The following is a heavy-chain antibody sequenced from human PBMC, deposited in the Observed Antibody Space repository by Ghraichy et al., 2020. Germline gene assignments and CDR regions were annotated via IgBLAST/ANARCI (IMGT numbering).Heavy chain of an antibody. CDR3: VKDVSVGFWSGSYFDY. Sequence: GESLNISCSASGFTFGNYAMFWVRQAPGKGLEYVSAISSNGGSTNYEDSVKGRFTISRDNSKNTLYLQMSSLRPEDTAVYYCVKDVSVGFWSGSYFDYWGQGTLVTVSS. J-gene: IGHJ4*02. V-gene: IGHV3-64D*06. D-gene: IGHD3-3*01. CDR1: GFTFGNYA. CDR2: ISSNGGST.